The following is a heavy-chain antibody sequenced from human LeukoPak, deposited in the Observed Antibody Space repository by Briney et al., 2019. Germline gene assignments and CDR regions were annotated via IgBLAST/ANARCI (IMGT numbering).Heavy chain of an antibody. Sequence: GESLKISCKGSGYNFASYWIGWVRQMPRKGLEWMGIIYPGDSDTRYSPSFQGQVTISADKSISTAYLQWSSLKASDTAMYYCARPRRRDGYNFASPIDYWGQGTLVTVSS. CDR3: ARPRRRDGYNFASPIDY. J-gene: IGHJ4*02. CDR2: IYPGDSDT. D-gene: IGHD5-24*01. V-gene: IGHV5-51*01. CDR1: GYNFASYW.